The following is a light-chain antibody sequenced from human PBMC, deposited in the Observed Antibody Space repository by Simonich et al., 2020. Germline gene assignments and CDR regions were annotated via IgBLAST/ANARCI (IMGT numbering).Light chain of an antibody. V-gene: IGLV2-14*01. J-gene: IGLJ2*01. CDR2: VVS. CDR3: SSYTSSSTLV. Sequence: QSALTQPASVSGSPGQSITISCTGTSSDIGGYNYVSWYHQHPGQAPKLMIYVVSKRPSGVANRFACSKSGNTASLTISGRQAEDEADYYCSSYTSSSTLVFGGGTKLTVL. CDR1: SSDIGGYNY.